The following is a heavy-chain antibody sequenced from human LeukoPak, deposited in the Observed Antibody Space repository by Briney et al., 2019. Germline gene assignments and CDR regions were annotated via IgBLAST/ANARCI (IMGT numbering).Heavy chain of an antibody. V-gene: IGHV3-66*01. CDR2: ISGGGTT. CDR1: GFTVSNNY. Sequence: GGSLRLSCAASGFTVSNNYMTWVRQAPGKGLQCVSVISGGGTTFYADFVKGRFTISRDTTKNTLYLQMGSLRADDTAVYFCAGAPETGHWGQGTLVTVSS. J-gene: IGHJ4*02. CDR3: AGAPETGH.